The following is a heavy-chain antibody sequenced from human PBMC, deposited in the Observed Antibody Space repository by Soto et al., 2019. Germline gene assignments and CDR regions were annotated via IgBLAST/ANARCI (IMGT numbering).Heavy chain of an antibody. J-gene: IGHJ2*01. D-gene: IGHD3-10*01. V-gene: IGHV3-23*01. CDR2: ISGSGGST. CDR1: GFTFSSYA. CDR3: AKTMVFSRWYFDL. Sequence: EVQLLESGGGLVQPGGSLRLSCAASGFTFSSYAMSWVRQAPGKGLEWVSAISGSGGSTYYADSVKGRFTISRDNSKNTLYRQMNSLRAEDTAVYYCAKTMVFSRWYFDLWGRGTLVTVSS.